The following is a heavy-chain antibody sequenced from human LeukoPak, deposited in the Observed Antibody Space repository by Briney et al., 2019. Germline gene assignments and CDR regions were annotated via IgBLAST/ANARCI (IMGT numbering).Heavy chain of an antibody. CDR1: GYSFTTYW. J-gene: IGHJ4*02. Sequence: GESLKISCKGSGYSFTTYWIGWVRQMPGKGLEWMGITYRGDSDTRYSLPFQGQVTISVDKSISTAYLRWSSLKASDTAMYYCARSPDTVYFDYWGQGTLVTVSS. CDR2: TYRGDSDT. D-gene: IGHD5-18*01. CDR3: ARSPDTVYFDY. V-gene: IGHV5-51*01.